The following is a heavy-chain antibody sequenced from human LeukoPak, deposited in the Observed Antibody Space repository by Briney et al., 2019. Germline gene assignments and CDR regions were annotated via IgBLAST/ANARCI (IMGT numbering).Heavy chain of an antibody. J-gene: IGHJ4*02. D-gene: IGHD5-18*01. Sequence: PSETLSLTCTVSGGSISSSSYYWGWIRQPPGKGLEWIGSIYYSGSTYYNPSLKSRVTISVDTSKNQFSLKLSSVTAADTAVYYCASLAGYSYGPYFDYWGREPWSPSPQ. V-gene: IGHV4-39*01. CDR1: GGSISSSSYY. CDR2: IYYSGST. CDR3: ASLAGYSYGPYFDY.